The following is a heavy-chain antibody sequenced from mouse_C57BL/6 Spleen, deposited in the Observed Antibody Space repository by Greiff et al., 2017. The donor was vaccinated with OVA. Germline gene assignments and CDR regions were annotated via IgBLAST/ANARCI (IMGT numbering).Heavy chain of an antibody. Sequence: QVQLQQSGAELVKPGASVKMSCKASGYTFTSYWITWVKQRPGQGLEWIGDIYPGSGSTNYNEKFKSKATLTVDTSSSTAYMQLSSLTSEDSAVYYCAKGRIISFDGWGTGTTLTASS. V-gene: IGHV1-55*01. J-gene: IGHJ2*01. CDR2: IYPGSGST. CDR3: AKGRIISFDG. D-gene: IGHD1-1*01. CDR1: GYTFTSYW.